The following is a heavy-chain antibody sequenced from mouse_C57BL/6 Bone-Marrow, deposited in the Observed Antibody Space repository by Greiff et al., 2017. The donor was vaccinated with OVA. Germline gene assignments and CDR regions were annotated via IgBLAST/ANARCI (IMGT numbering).Heavy chain of an antibody. Sequence: EVKLVESGGDLVKPGGSLKLSCAASGFPFSSYGMSWVRQTPDKRLEWVATISSGGSYTYYPDSVRGRFTISRDNAKNTLYLQMSSLKSEDTAMYYCARRDGYYYWYFDVWGTGTTVTVSS. CDR1: GFPFSSYG. V-gene: IGHV5-6*02. D-gene: IGHD2-3*01. CDR2: ISSGGSYT. CDR3: ARRDGYYYWYFDV. J-gene: IGHJ1*03.